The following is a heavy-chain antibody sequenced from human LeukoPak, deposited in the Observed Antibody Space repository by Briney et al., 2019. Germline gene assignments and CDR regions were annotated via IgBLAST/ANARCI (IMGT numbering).Heavy chain of an antibody. CDR3: ARGYGDYSSGY. CDR2: IYTNGST. CDR1: GGSISGYY. J-gene: IGHJ4*02. Sequence: PSETLSLTCTVSGGSISGYYWSWIRQPAGKGLEWIGRIYTNGSTNYNPSLKSRVTMSLDTSKNQFSLKLNSVTAADTAVYYCARGYGDYSSGYWGQGTLVSVSS. D-gene: IGHD4-17*01. V-gene: IGHV4-4*07.